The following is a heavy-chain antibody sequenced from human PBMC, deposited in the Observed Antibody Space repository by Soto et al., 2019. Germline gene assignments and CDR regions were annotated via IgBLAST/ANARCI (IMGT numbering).Heavy chain of an antibody. CDR3: SRVRTVNYYGMDF. CDR2: IKKDGSEI. J-gene: IGHJ6*02. V-gene: IGHV3-7*05. CDR1: GFTLSNYW. Sequence: EVQLVESGGGLVQPGGSLRLSCAASGFTLSNYWMSWVRQAPGKGLEWGTNIKKDGSEIYYVDSVKGRFTISRDNGKSALFLQMDILRAEDTAVYFCSRVRTVNYYGMDFWGRGTTVTVSS.